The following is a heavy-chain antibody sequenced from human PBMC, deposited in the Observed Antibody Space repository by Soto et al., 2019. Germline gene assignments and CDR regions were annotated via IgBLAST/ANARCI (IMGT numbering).Heavy chain of an antibody. CDR3: ARDRIAAPARRGFDP. CDR1: GFTFSSYG. CDR2: IWYDGSNK. V-gene: IGHV3-33*01. Sequence: GGSLRLSCAASGFTFSSYGMHWVRQAPGKGLEWVAVIWYDGSNKYYADSVKGRFTISRDNSKNTLYLQMNSLRAEDMAVYYCARDRIAAPARRGFDPWGQGTLVTVSS. J-gene: IGHJ5*02. D-gene: IGHD6-13*01.